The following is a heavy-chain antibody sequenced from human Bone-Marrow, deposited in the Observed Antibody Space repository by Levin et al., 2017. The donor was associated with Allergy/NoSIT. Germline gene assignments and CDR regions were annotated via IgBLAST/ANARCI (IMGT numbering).Heavy chain of an antibody. CDR1: GYSFTDHY. J-gene: IGHJ5*02. CDR2: ISPSTGAT. D-gene: IGHD3-10*01. CDR3: AREGHLYES. V-gene: IGHV1-2*02. Sequence: ASVKVSCKTSGYSFTDHYLHWVRQARGQGLEWMGWISPSTGATNYAQKFQGRVTMTTDTSISAAYMDLRSLTSDDTAIYYCAREGHLYESWGQGTLVTVSA.